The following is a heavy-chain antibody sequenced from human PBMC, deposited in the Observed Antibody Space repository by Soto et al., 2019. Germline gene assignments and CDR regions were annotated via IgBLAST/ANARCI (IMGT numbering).Heavy chain of an antibody. CDR3: ARDLAAPASPGALGYCSGGRCNYYYGMDV. CDR2: ISSSSSYI. Sequence: EVQLVESGGGLVKPGGSLRLSCAASGFTFSSYSMNWVRQAPGKGLEWVSSISSSSSYIYYADSVKGRFTISKDNAKNSLYLQMNSPRGEDTAVYYCARDLAAPASPGALGYCSGGRCNYYYGMDVWGQGTTVTVSS. V-gene: IGHV3-21*01. D-gene: IGHD2-15*01. J-gene: IGHJ6*02. CDR1: GFTFSSYS.